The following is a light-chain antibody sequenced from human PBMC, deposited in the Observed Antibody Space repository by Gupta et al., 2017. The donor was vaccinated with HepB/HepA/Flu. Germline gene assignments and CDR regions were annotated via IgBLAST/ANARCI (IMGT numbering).Light chain of an antibody. CDR2: DVT. CDR3: SSYTRISTWV. CDR1: SRDVGGYNY. V-gene: IGLV2-14*03. Sequence: QSALTQPASVSGSPGQSITISCTGTSRDVGGYNYVSRYQQHPGKATKLMIYDVTNRPSGVSNRFSGSKAGNTASLTISGLQAEDEADYYCSSYTRISTWVFGGGTKLTVL. J-gene: IGLJ3*02.